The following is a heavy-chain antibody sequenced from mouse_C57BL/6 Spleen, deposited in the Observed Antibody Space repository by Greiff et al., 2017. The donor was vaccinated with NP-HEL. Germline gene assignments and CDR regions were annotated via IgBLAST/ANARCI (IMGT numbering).Heavy chain of an antibody. J-gene: IGHJ4*01. V-gene: IGHV1-76*01. Sequence: QVQLQQSGAELVRPGASVKLSCKASGYTFTDYYINWVKQRPGQGLEWIARIYPGSGNTYYNEKFKGKATLTAEKSSSTAYMQLSSLTSEDSAVYFCARNYGSSPRAMDYWGQGTSVTVSS. CDR3: ARNYGSSPRAMDY. CDR1: GYTFTDYY. CDR2: IYPGSGNT. D-gene: IGHD1-1*01.